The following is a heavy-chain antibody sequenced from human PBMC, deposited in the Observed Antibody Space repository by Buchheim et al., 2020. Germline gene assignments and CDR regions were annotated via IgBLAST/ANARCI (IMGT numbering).Heavy chain of an antibody. J-gene: IGHJ6*02. D-gene: IGHD3-10*01. CDR3: ARQNYGSGSYSIYGMDV. CDR2: IYLTDSET. Sequence: EVQLVQSGAEVKKPGDSLKISCKASGYSFPNFWIGWVRQMPGKGLEWMGIIYLTDSETKYSPSFQGQVTISADQSTSTAYLQWSSLKASDTAMYYCARQNYGSGSYSIYGMDVWGQGTT. CDR1: GYSFPNFW. V-gene: IGHV5-51*01.